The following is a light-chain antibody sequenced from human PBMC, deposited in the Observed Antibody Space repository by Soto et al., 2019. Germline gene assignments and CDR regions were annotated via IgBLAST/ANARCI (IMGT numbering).Light chain of an antibody. Sequence: QSALTQPRSVSGSPGQSVAISCTGTSSDVGAYNFVSWFQQHPGKAPKLMIYDVTERPSGVPDRFSGSKSGNTASLTISGLQAEDEADYYCCSYGGSLYVFGSGTKLTVL. J-gene: IGLJ1*01. CDR3: CSYGGSLYV. CDR1: SSDVGAYNF. V-gene: IGLV2-11*01. CDR2: DVT.